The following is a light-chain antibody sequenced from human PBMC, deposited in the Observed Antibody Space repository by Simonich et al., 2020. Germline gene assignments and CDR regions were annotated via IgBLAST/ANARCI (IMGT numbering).Light chain of an antibody. J-gene: IGKJ2*01. Sequence: DIQMTQSPSSLSASVGDRVTITCRASQGISNSLAWYQQKPGKAPKLLLYAASRLESWVPSRFSGSGSGTDYTLTISSLQPEDFATYYCQQLNSYPPYTFGQGTKLEIK. V-gene: IGKV1-NL1*01. CDR3: QQLNSYPPYT. CDR2: AAS. CDR1: QGISNS.